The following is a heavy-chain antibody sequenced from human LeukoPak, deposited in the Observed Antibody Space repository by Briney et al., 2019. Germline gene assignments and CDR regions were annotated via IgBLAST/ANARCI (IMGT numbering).Heavy chain of an antibody. CDR3: AKDKKYSSSWYSSGFDY. J-gene: IGHJ4*02. Sequence: PGGSLRLSCAASGFTFSSYAMSWVRQAPGKRLEWVSAISGSGGSTYYADSVKGRFTISRDNSKNTLYLQMNSLRAEDTAVYYCAKDKKYSSSWYSSGFDYWGQGTLVTVSS. V-gene: IGHV3-23*01. CDR2: ISGSGGST. CDR1: GFTFSSYA. D-gene: IGHD6-13*01.